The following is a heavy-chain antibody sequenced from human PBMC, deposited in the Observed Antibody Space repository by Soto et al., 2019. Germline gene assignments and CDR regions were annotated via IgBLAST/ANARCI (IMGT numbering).Heavy chain of an antibody. Sequence: PSETLSLTCTVSGVSISSYYLSWIRQPPGKGLEWNGYIYYSGSTNYNPSLKSRVTISVDTSKNQFSLKLSSVTAADTAVYYCARGREGLNYDFWSGFYYYYGMDVWGQGTTVTVSS. J-gene: IGHJ6*02. V-gene: IGHV4-59*01. CDR3: ARGREGLNYDFWSGFYYYYGMDV. CDR1: GVSISSYY. CDR2: IYYSGST. D-gene: IGHD3-3*01.